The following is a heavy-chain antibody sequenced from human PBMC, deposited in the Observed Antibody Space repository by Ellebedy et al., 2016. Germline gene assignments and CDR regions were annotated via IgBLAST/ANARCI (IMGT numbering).Heavy chain of an antibody. CDR1: GFTFSSYW. CDR3: ARRGAIGVDIWYYYMDV. D-gene: IGHD2-2*01. V-gene: IGHV3-7*01. J-gene: IGHJ6*03. CDR2: IKQDGGEK. Sequence: GGSLRLSXAASGFTFSSYWMTWVRQAPGKGLEWVANIKQDGGEKFYVDSVQGRFTISRDNAKKSLFLQMNSLRAEDTAVYYCARRGAIGVDIWYYYMDVWGKGTTVTVAS.